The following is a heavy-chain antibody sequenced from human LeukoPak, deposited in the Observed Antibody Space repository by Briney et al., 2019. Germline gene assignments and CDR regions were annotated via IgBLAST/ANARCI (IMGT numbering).Heavy chain of an antibody. CDR1: GFTFSSYG. CDR2: IRYDGSNK. CDR3: VSKGLLWFGELPNDY. Sequence: PGGSLRLSCAASGFTFSSYGMHWVRQAPGKGLEWVAFIRYDGSNKYYADSVKGRFTISRDNSKNTLYLQMNSLRAEDTAVYYCVSKGLLWFGELPNDYWGQGTLVTVSS. V-gene: IGHV3-30*02. D-gene: IGHD3-10*01. J-gene: IGHJ4*02.